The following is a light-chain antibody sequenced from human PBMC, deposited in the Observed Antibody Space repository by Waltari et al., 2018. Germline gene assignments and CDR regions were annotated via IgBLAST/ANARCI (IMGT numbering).Light chain of an antibody. CDR2: WAS. Sequence: DIVMTQSLDPVAVSLGERATIHRRSSQNILSSSDNKNYLVWYQQKPGQPPKLLISWASTRESRVPDRFSGSGSGTDFTLTISSLQAEDVAVYYCQQCYHLPSFGGGTRVEIK. CDR3: QQCYHLPS. V-gene: IGKV4-1*01. J-gene: IGKJ4*01. CDR1: QNILSSSDNKNY.